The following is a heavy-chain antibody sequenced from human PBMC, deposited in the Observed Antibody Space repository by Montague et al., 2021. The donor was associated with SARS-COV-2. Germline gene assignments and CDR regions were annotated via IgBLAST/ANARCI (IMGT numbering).Heavy chain of an antibody. CDR3: ARQRGLWFGERTSDY. Sequence: QPVAEVKTPGESLKISCKGSGYSFTSYWIGWVRQMPGKGLEWMGIIYPGDSDTRYSPSFQGQVTISADKSISTAYLQWSSLKASDTAMYYCARQRGLWFGERTSDYWGQGTLVTVSS. J-gene: IGHJ4*02. V-gene: IGHV5-51*01. CDR1: GYSFTSYW. D-gene: IGHD3-10*01. CDR2: IYPGDSDT.